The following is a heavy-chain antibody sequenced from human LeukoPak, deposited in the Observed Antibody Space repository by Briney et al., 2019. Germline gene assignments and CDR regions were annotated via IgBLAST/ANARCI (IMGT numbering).Heavy chain of an antibody. CDR2: ISAYNGNT. CDR1: GYTFTSYG. J-gene: IGHJ4*02. V-gene: IGHV1-18*01. CDR3: ARDPGHYDSSDLHFDY. D-gene: IGHD3-22*01. Sequence: ASVKVSCKASGYTFTSYGISWVRQAPGQGLEWMGWISAYNGNTNYAQKLQGRVTMTTDTSTSTAYMELRSLRSDDTAVYYCARDPGHYDSSDLHFDYWGQGTLVTVSS.